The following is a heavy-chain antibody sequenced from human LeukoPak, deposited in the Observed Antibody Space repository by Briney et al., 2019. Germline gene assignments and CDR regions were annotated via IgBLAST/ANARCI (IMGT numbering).Heavy chain of an antibody. CDR2: IYTSGST. J-gene: IGHJ5*02. D-gene: IGHD6-13*01. Sequence: SETLSLTCTVSGGSLSSYYWSWIRQPAGEGLEWIGRIYTSGSTNYNPSLKSRVTISVDTSKNQFSLKLSSVTAADTAVYYCAGEYSSPGDWFDPWGQGTLVTVSS. V-gene: IGHV4-4*07. CDR1: GGSLSSYY. CDR3: AGEYSSPGDWFDP.